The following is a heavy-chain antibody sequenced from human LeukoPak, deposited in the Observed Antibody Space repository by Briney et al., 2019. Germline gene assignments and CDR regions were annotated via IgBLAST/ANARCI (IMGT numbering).Heavy chain of an antibody. V-gene: IGHV4-34*01. D-gene: IGHD3-3*01. CDR1: GGSFSGYY. CDR3: ARGVMEWLLSYYYGMDV. J-gene: IGHJ6*02. CDR2: INHSGST. Sequence: PSETLSLTCAVYGGSFSGYYWSWIRQPPGKGLEWIGEINHSGSTNYNPSLKSRVTISVDTSKNQFSLKLSSVTAADTAAYYCARGVMEWLLSYYYGMDVWGQGTTVTVSS.